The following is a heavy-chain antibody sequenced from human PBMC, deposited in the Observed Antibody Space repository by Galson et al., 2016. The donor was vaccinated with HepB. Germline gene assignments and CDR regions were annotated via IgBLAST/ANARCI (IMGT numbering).Heavy chain of an antibody. CDR3: ARDPLSGATFDV. Sequence: ETLSLTCVVSGGSISTSTWWSWVRQPPGKGLEWIGQIHHSGSTNYNLSLKSRVTLSVDKSKNHFSLNLTSVTAADTALYFCARDPLSGATFDVWGRGTMVTVSS. V-gene: IGHV4/OR15-8*01. CDR1: GGSISTSTW. J-gene: IGHJ3*01. D-gene: IGHD4/OR15-4a*01. CDR2: IHHSGST.